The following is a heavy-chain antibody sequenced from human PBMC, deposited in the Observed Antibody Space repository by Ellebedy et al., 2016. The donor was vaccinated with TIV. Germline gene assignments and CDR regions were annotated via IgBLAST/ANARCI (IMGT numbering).Heavy chain of an antibody. D-gene: IGHD5-12*01. CDR2: IIPIFGTT. J-gene: IGHJ6*02. V-gene: IGHV1-69*13. CDR1: GGSFSSYT. CDR3: ARDGGVVAVDYYYYGMDV. Sequence: ASVKVSXXASGGSFSSYTINWVRQAPGQGLEWMGGIIPIFGTTDYAQKFQGRVTITADESTNTVSMELSSLRSEDTAGYYCARDGGVVAVDYYYYGMDVWGQGTTVTVSS.